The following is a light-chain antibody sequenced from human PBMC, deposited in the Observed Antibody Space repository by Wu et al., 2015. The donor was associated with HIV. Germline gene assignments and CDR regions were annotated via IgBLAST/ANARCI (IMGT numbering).Light chain of an antibody. J-gene: IGKJ3*01. Sequence: AIRLTQSPSSLSASTGDNVTITCRASQNINNYLAWYKQRPGQGPQLLISSASTLEAGVPFRFSGSGSGTHFTLTISCLQSEDFAIYYCQQFYNYPRTFGPGTKVEIK. CDR3: QQFYNYPRT. CDR1: QNINNY. CDR2: SAS. V-gene: IGKV1-8*01.